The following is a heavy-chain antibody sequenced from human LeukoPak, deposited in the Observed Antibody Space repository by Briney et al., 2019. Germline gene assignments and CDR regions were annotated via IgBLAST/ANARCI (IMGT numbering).Heavy chain of an antibody. CDR2: ISGSGGST. Sequence: GGSLRLSCAASGFTFSSYAMSWVRQAPGKGLEWVSAISGSGGSTYYADSVKGRFTISRDNSKNTLYLQMNSLRAEDTAVYYCAKDGASYYYDSSGYYHHFDYWGQGTLVTVSS. J-gene: IGHJ4*02. V-gene: IGHV3-23*01. CDR1: GFTFSSYA. D-gene: IGHD3-22*01. CDR3: AKDGASYYYDSSGYYHHFDY.